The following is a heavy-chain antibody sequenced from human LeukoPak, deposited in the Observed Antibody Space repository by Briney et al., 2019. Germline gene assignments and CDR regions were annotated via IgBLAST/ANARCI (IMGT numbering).Heavy chain of an antibody. CDR1: GDSISNYY. CDR2: IYYSGST. Sequence: SETLSLTCTVSGDSISNYYWSWICQPPGQGLEWIGYIYYSGSTNYNPSLKSRVTISIDTSRKQLSLKLISVTAADTAVYYCAKIRDGDFDYWGQGTLVTVSS. J-gene: IGHJ4*02. V-gene: IGHV4-59*01. D-gene: IGHD5-24*01. CDR3: AKIRDGDFDY.